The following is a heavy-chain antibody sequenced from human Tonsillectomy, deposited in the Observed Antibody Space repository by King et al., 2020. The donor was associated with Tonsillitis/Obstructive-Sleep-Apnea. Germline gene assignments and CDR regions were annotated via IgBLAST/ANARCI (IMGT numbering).Heavy chain of an antibody. CDR3: AREWEVELFFHYYYYMDV. CDR1: GFTFSRFW. CDR2: IKQDGSEK. Sequence: VQLVESGGGLVQPGGSLRLSCAASGFTFSRFWMSWVRQAPGKGLEWVANIKQDGSEKYYVDFVKGRFTISRDNARNALYLQMNSLRAEDTAVYYCAREWEVELFFHYYYYMDVWGKGTTVTVSS. D-gene: IGHD1-26*01. J-gene: IGHJ6*03. V-gene: IGHV3-7*04.